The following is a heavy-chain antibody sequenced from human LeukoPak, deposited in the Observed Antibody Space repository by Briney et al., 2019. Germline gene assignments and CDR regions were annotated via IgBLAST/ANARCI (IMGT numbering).Heavy chain of an antibody. CDR2: INPYNGNR. J-gene: IGHJ4*02. V-gene: IGHV1-18*01. D-gene: IGHD3-10*01. CDR1: GYTFTSYD. CDR3: ARFQASEFRGFDH. Sequence: ASVKVSCKASGYTFTSYDIHWVRQASGHGLEWMGWINPYNGNRYYAKKFQGRFNMTTDTSTSTVYLELQTLTSDDTAIYYCARFQASEFRGFDHWGQGTLITVSS.